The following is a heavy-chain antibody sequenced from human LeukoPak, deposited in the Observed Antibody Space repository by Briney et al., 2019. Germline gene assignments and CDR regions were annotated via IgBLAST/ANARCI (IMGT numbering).Heavy chain of an antibody. D-gene: IGHD2-2*01. Sequence: SQTLSLTCAISGDSVSSNSVTWNWIRQSPSRGLEWLGRTYYRSTLYNDYAVSVRGRITVNPGTSKNQFSLHLNSVTPEDTAVYYCARRLTQYDCFDPWGQGILVTVSS. V-gene: IGHV6-1*01. CDR3: ARRLTQYDCFDP. CDR1: GDSVSSNSVT. CDR2: TYYRSTLYN. J-gene: IGHJ5*02.